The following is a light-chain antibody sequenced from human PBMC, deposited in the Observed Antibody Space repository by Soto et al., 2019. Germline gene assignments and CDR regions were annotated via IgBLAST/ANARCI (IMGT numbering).Light chain of an antibody. CDR3: SSYTSSISVV. V-gene: IGLV2-14*01. CDR2: EVS. CDR1: SSDVGGYNY. J-gene: IGLJ2*01. Sequence: QSALTQPASVSGSPGQSITISCTGTSSDVGGYNYVSWYQQHPGKAPKLMIYEVSNRPSGVSNRFSGSESGNTASLTISGLQAEDEADYYCSSYTSSISVVFGGGTKLTVL.